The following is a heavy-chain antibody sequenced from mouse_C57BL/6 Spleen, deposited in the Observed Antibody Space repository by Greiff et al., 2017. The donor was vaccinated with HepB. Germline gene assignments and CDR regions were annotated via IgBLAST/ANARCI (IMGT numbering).Heavy chain of an antibody. CDR2: IWSGGST. Sequence: QVQLQQSGPGLVQPSQSLSITCTVSGFSLTSYGVHWVRQSPGKGLEWLGVIWSGGSTDYNAAFISRLSISKDNSKSQVFFKMNSLQADDTAIYYCARGDGYSYYFDYWGQGTTLTVSS. J-gene: IGHJ2*01. CDR1: GFSLTSYG. V-gene: IGHV2-2*01. CDR3: ARGDGYSYYFDY. D-gene: IGHD2-3*01.